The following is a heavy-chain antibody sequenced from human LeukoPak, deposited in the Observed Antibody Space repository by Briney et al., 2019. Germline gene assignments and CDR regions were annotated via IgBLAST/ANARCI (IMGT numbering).Heavy chain of an antibody. V-gene: IGHV3-30*18. CDR2: ISYDGSSS. CDR3: AKDWGQRGVGASLGH. CDR1: GFTFSGHA. J-gene: IGHJ4*02. D-gene: IGHD1-26*01. Sequence: GSLRLSCAASGFTFSGHAMVWVRQGPGKGLEWVSFISYDGSSSVHADSVMGRFAISRDNSKNTVDLQINSLRYEDTAIYYCAKDWGQRGVGASLGHWGQGTLVIVSS.